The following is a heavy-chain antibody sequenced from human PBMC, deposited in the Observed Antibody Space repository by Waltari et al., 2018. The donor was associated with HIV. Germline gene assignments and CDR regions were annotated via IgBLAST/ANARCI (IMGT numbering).Heavy chain of an antibody. CDR3: ARGRGGGGSSGNWFDP. CDR2: IYYSGST. J-gene: IGHJ5*02. CDR1: GGSISNYF. D-gene: IGHD2-15*01. V-gene: IGHV4-59*01. Sequence: QVQLQESGPGQMKPSETLSLTCTVSGGSISNYFWSWFRQPPGKGLEWLGYIYYSGSTNYNPSLKSRVTISVDTSKSQFSLKLSSVTAADTAVYYCARGRGGGGSSGNWFDPWGQGTLVTVSS.